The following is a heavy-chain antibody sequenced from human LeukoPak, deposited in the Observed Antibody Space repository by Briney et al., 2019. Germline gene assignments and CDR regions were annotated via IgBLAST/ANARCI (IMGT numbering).Heavy chain of an antibody. CDR1: GYTFTSYG. V-gene: IGHV1-18*01. D-gene: IGHD6-19*01. CDR3: ARDGAVAGSDY. CDR2: ISVYNGNT. Sequence: ASVKVSCKASGYTFTSYGISWVRQAPGQGPEWMGLISVYNGNTNYAQKLQGRVTMTTDTSTSTAYMELRSLRSDDTAVYYCARDGAVAGSDYWGQGTVVTVSS. J-gene: IGHJ4*02.